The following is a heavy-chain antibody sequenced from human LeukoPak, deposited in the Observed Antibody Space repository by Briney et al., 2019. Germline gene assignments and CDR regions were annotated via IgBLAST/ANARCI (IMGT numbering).Heavy chain of an antibody. D-gene: IGHD3-10*02. CDR1: GFNFDRYT. J-gene: IGHJ4*02. V-gene: IGHV3-43*01. CDR3: AKELDTMFFDY. Sequence: PGGSLRLSCATSGFNFDRYTIHWVRQVPGKGLEWVSLAGWAGGTTFYSDSVRGRFTISRDSGRKSVYLQMNSLTTDDTAFYFCAKELDTMFFDYWGQGALVTVSS. CDR2: AGWAGGTT.